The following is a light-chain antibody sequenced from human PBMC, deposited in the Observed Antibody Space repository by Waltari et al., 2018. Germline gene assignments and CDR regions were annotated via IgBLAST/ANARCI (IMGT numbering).Light chain of an antibody. J-gene: IGKJ4*01. CDR1: PSVSSNY. Sequence: EIVLTQSPGTLSLSPGESATLSCRASPSVSSNYLAWYQQKPGQAPRLLIYDASNRATGIPDRFSGSGSGTDFTLTISRLEPEDFAVYYCHQYGSSPLTFGGGTKVEIK. V-gene: IGKV3-20*01. CDR2: DAS. CDR3: HQYGSSPLT.